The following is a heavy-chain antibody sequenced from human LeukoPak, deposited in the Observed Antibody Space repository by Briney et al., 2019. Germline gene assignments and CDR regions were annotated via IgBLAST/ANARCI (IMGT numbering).Heavy chain of an antibody. D-gene: IGHD1-26*01. CDR2: FGPEDGET. Sequence: ASVKVSCKVSGYTLTELSMHWVRQAPGKGLEWMGGFGPEDGETIYAQKFQGRVTMTEDTSTDTAYMELSSLRSEDTAVYYCATLSGDRVGATPGDYWGQGTLVTVSS. CDR1: GYTLTELS. V-gene: IGHV1-24*01. J-gene: IGHJ4*02. CDR3: ATLSGDRVGATPGDY.